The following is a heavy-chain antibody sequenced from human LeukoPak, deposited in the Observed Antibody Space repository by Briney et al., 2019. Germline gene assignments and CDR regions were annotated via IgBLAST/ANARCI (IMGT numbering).Heavy chain of an antibody. D-gene: IGHD3-22*01. CDR1: GGTFSNYA. Sequence: ASVKVSCKASGGTFSNYAISWVRQAPGQGLEWMGGIIPIFGTANYAQKFQGRVTITTDESTSTAYMELSSLRSEDTAVYYCARADDSSGYRYAFDIWGQGTMVTVSS. CDR2: IIPIFGTA. V-gene: IGHV1-69*05. CDR3: ARADDSSGYRYAFDI. J-gene: IGHJ3*02.